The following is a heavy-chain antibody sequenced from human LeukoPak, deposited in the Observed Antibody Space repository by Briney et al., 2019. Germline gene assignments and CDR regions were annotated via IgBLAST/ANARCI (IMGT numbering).Heavy chain of an antibody. V-gene: IGHV3-7*01. D-gene: IGHD3-16*02. Sequence: GGSLRLSCAASGFTFSSYWMSWVRQAPGKGLEWVANIKQDGSEKYYVDSVKGRFTISRDNAKNSLYLQMNSLRAEDTAVYYCAREFGYDYVWGSYRYVAPNWLDPWGQGTLVTVSS. CDR1: GFTFSSYW. CDR2: IKQDGSEK. J-gene: IGHJ5*02. CDR3: AREFGYDYVWGSYRYVAPNWLDP.